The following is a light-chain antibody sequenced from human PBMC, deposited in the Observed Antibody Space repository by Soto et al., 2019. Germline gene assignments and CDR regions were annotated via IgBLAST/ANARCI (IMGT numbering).Light chain of an antibody. Sequence: DIQMTQSASSVSASVGDRLTITCRATQDISNWLAWYQQRPGKAPKLLISAAISLHSGVPSRFSGSGYGTYFTLTINSLQPEDVATYYCQQAYSLPPTFGGGTKVEIK. CDR3: QQAYSLPPT. CDR2: AAI. V-gene: IGKV1-12*01. CDR1: QDISNW. J-gene: IGKJ4*01.